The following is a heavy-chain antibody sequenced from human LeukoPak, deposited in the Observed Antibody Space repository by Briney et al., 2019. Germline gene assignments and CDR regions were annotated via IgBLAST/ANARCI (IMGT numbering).Heavy chain of an antibody. D-gene: IGHD6-19*01. Sequence: GRSLRLSCAASGFTFSSYGMPWVRQAPGKGLEWVSAISGSGGSTYYADSVKGRFTISRDNSKNTLYLQMNSLRAEDTAVYYCARTEGLAVDYYYYGMDVWGQGTTVTVSS. CDR2: ISGSGGST. V-gene: IGHV3-23*01. CDR1: GFTFSSYG. CDR3: ARTEGLAVDYYYYGMDV. J-gene: IGHJ6*02.